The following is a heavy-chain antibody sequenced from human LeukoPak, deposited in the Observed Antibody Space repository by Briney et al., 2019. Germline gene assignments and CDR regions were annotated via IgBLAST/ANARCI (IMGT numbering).Heavy chain of an antibody. CDR2: ISGSGGST. V-gene: IGHV3-23*01. CDR3: AKDLELWDIPVWYFDY. J-gene: IGHJ4*02. CDR1: GFTFSSYS. D-gene: IGHD5-12*01. Sequence: PGGSLRLSCAASGFTFSSYSMNWVRQAPGKGLEWVSAISGSGGSTYYADSVKGRFTISRDNSKNTLYLQMNSLRAEDTAVYYCAKDLELWDIPVWYFDYWGQGTLVTVSS.